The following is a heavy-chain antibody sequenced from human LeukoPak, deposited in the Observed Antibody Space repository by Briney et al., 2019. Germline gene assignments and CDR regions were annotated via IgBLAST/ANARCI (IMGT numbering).Heavy chain of an antibody. CDR3: AKGDERGVWFGELQQN. V-gene: IGHV1-8*02. CDR2: LNPNSGYT. J-gene: IGHJ4*02. Sequence: ASVKVSCKASGYTFNHNYLHWVRQATGQGYEWLGLLNPNSGYTVYAHNFRGRVTMARDTSINTAYMELSGLTSDDTAVYYCAKGDERGVWFGELQQNWGQGTLVTVSS. D-gene: IGHD3-10*01. CDR1: GYTFNHNY.